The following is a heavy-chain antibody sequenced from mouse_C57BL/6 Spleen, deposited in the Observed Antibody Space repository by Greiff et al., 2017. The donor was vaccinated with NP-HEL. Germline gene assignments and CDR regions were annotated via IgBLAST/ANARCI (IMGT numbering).Heavy chain of an antibody. D-gene: IGHD4-1*01. CDR1: GYTFTSYW. CDR2: IDPSDSET. Sequence: QVHVKQPGAELVRPWSSVKLSCKASGYTFTSYWMHWVKQRPIQGLEWIGNIDPSDSETHYNQKFKDKATLTVDKSSSTAYMQLSSLTSEDSAVYYCARSLTGTGFDYWGQGTTLTVSS. V-gene: IGHV1-52*01. J-gene: IGHJ2*01. CDR3: ARSLTGTGFDY.